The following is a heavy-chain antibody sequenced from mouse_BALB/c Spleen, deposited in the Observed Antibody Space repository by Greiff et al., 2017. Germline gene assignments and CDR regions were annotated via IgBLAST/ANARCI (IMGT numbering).Heavy chain of an antibody. CDR2: IRNKANGYTT. CDR1: GFTFTDYY. CDR3: ARVIGNPHYYAMDY. Sequence: EVNVVESGGGLVQPGGSLRLSCATSGFTFTDYYMSWVRQPPGKALEWLGFIRNKANGYTTEYSASVKGRFTISRDNSQSILYLQMNTLRAEDSATYYCARVIGNPHYYAMDYWGQGTSVTVSS. J-gene: IGHJ4*01. D-gene: IGHD2-1*01. V-gene: IGHV7-3*02.